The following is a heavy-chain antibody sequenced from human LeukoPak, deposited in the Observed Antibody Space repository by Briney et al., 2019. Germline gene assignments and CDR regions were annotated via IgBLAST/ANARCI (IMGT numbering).Heavy chain of an antibody. J-gene: IGHJ6*03. CDR2: INPNSGGT. D-gene: IGHD3-9*01. V-gene: IGHV1-2*02. Sequence: ASVKVSCKASGYTFTGYYMHWVRQAPGQGLEWMGWINPNSGGTNYAQKFQGRVTMTRDTSISTAYMELSRLRSDDTAVYYCARDGDRTYYDILTGYRLDYYYYYMDVWGKGTTVTISS. CDR3: ARDGDRTYYDILTGYRLDYYYYYMDV. CDR1: GYTFTGYY.